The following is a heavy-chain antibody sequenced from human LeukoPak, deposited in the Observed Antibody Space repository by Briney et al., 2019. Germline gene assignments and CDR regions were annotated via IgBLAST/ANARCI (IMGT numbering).Heavy chain of an antibody. V-gene: IGHV3-9*03. CDR1: GFTFSSYA. CDR2: ISWKSGSI. J-gene: IGHJ6*03. Sequence: GGSLRLSCTASGFTFSSYAMSWVRQAPGKGLEWVSGISWKSGSIVYADSVKGRFTISRDNAKNSLYLQMNSLTSEDMALYYCAKGSVEYSYGYYMDVWGKGTTVTVS. CDR3: AKGSVEYSYGYYMDV. D-gene: IGHD5-18*01.